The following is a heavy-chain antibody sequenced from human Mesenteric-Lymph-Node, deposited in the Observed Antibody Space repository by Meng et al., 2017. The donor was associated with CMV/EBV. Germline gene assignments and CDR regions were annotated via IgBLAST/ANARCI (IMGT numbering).Heavy chain of an antibody. J-gene: IGHJ6*02. CDR2: INPNSGGT. D-gene: IGHD2-2*01. Sequence: ASVKVSCKASGYTFTGYYMHWVRQAPGQGLEWMGWINPNSGGTNYAQKFQGRVTMTRDTSISTAFMELSRLRSDDTAVYFCARDLYLVVPAALERSLGQYYYYGLDVWGHGTTVTVSS. V-gene: IGHV1-2*02. CDR1: GYTFTGYY. CDR3: ARDLYLVVPAALERSLGQYYYYGLDV.